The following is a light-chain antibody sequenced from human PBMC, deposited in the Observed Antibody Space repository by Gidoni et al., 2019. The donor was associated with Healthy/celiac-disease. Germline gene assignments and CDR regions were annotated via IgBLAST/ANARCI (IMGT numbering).Light chain of an antibody. CDR3: QAWDSTSWV. J-gene: IGLJ3*02. CDR2: QGT. Sequence: SYELTQPPSVSASPGQTASITCAGDKLGDKYACWYQQKPGQSPVMVIYQGTKRPSGIPERFSGSNSGNTATLTISGTQALEEADYYCQAWDSTSWVFGGGTKLTVL. CDR1: KLGDKY. V-gene: IGLV3-1*01.